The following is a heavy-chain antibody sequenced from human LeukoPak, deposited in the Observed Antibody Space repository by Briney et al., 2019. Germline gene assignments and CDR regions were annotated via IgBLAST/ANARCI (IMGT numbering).Heavy chain of an antibody. CDR2: INPNSGGT. V-gene: IGHV1-2*02. D-gene: IGHD6-19*01. CDR3: ARYPIAVADDC. CDR1: GCSFTGYY. J-gene: IGHJ4*02. Sequence: ASVKVSCKASGCSFTGYYMHWVRQPPGQGLEWMGWINPNSGGTNYAQKFQGRVTTTRDTSISTAYMELSRLRSDDTAVYYCARYPIAVADDCWGQGTLVTVSS.